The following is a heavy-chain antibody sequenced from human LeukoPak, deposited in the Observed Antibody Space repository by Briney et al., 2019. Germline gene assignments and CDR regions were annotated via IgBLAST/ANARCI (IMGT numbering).Heavy chain of an antibody. CDR3: TAIRPDY. V-gene: IGHV3-74*01. Sequence: PGGSPRLSCAASGFTFSSYWMHWVRQAPGKGLVWVSRIKSDDSSTDYADSVKGRSTISRDNAKNPLYLQMSSLRVEDMAVYYCTAIRPDYWGRGTLVTVSP. CDR2: IKSDDSST. D-gene: IGHD2-21*02. J-gene: IGHJ4*02. CDR1: GFTFSSYW.